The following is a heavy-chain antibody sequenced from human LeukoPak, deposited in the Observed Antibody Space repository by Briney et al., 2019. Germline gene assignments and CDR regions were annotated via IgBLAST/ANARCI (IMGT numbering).Heavy chain of an antibody. CDR2: IYYSGST. CDR1: GGSISSYY. J-gene: IGHJ6*02. D-gene: IGHD2-21*01. V-gene: IGHV4-59*08. Sequence: SETLSLTCTVAGGSISSYYWSWIRQPPGKGLEWIGYIYYSGSTNYNPSLKSRVTISVDTSKNQFSLKLSSVTAADTAVYYCARITFVVEGYGMDVWGQGTTVTVSS. CDR3: ARITFVVEGYGMDV.